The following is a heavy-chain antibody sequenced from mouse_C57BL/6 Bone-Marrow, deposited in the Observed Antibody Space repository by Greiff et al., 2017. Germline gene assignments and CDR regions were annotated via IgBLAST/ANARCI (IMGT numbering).Heavy chain of an antibody. J-gene: IGHJ3*01. D-gene: IGHD2-4*01. CDR1: GYTFTDYY. CDR2: IYPASGNT. CDR3: DNDDYDGFAY. V-gene: IGHV1-76*01. Sequence: QVQLQQSGAELVRPGASVKLSCKASGYTFTDYYINWVKQRPGQGLEWIARIYPASGNTYYNEKFKGKATLTVEKSSSTAYMQLSSLTSEDSAVYFCDNDDYDGFAYWGQGTLVTVSA.